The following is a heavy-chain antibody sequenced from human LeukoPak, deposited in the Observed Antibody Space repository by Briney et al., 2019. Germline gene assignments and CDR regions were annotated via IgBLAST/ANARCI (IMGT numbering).Heavy chain of an antibody. CDR2: INHSGST. V-gene: IGHV4-34*01. D-gene: IGHD2-2*01. J-gene: IGHJ5*02. CDR1: GGSFSSYY. CDR3: ARKLGYCSSTSCRHNWFDP. Sequence: SETLSLTCSVSGGSFSSYYWSWIRQPPGKGLEWIGEINHSGSTNYNPSLKSRVTISVDTSKNQFSLKLSSVTAADTAVYYCARKLGYCSSTSCRHNWFDPWGQGTLVTVSS.